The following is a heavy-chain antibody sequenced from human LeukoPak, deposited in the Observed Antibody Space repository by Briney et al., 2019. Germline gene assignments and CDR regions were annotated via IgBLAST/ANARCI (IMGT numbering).Heavy chain of an antibody. D-gene: IGHD2-2*01. CDR1: GGSISSYY. V-gene: IGHV4-59*01. CDR2: IYYSGST. J-gene: IGHJ3*02. Sequence: SETLSLTCTVSGGSISSYYWSWIRQPPGKGLEWIGYIYYSGSTNYNPSLKSRVTISVDTSKNQFSLKLSSVTAADTAVYYCAREKLGDQLLPGTPNAFDIWGQGTMVTVSS. CDR3: AREKLGDQLLPGTPNAFDI.